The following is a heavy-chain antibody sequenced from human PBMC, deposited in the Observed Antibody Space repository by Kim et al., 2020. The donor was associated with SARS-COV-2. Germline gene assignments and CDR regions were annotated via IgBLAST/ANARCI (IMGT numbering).Heavy chain of an antibody. D-gene: IGHD2-2*01. CDR3: ARGLYCSSTKCSFGLDV. CDR1: GFIFSTYE. J-gene: IGHJ6*02. Sequence: GGSLRLSCAASGFIFSTYEINWVRQAPGKGLEWVSYTSTSGSTIYSADSVKCRFTVSIDNARNSVYLQMNSLRDEDTAVYYCARGLYCSSTKCSFGLDVWGQGTTVTVSS. CDR2: TSTSGSTI. V-gene: IGHV3-48*03.